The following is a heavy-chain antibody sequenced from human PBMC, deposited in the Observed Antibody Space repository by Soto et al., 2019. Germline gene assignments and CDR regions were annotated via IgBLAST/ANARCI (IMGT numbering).Heavy chain of an antibody. D-gene: IGHD1-26*01. CDR2: IYYSGST. CDR1: GGSISSYY. V-gene: IGHV4-59*01. Sequence: QVQLQESGPGLVKPSETLSLTCTVSGGSISSYYWSWIRQPPGKGLEWIGYIYYSGSTNYNPSLKSRVTISVDTSKNQFSLKLSSVTAADTAVYYCAVQNKWVYYFDYWGQGTLVTVSS. CDR3: AVQNKWVYYFDY. J-gene: IGHJ4*02.